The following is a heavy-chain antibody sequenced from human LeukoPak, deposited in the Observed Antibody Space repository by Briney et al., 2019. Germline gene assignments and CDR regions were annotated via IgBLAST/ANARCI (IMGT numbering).Heavy chain of an antibody. J-gene: IGHJ4*02. CDR1: GYTFTSYY. CDR2: INPRGGST. CDR3: ARVGVTAATADY. Sequence: GASVKVSCKASGYTFTSYYMHWMRQAPGQGPEWMGIINPRGGSTDYSHKFQDRLTMTSDTSTSTVYMVLNSLRSEDTAVYFCARVGVTAATADYWGQGTLVTVSS. D-gene: IGHD6-25*01. V-gene: IGHV1-46*01.